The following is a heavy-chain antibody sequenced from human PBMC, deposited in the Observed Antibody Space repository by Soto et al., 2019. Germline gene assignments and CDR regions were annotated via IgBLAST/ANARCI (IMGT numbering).Heavy chain of an antibody. J-gene: IGHJ4*02. CDR3: ARDVGGFNAMFDY. Sequence: PGGSLRLSCAASRFIFRDYAMSWVRQTPGKGLEWVSTISTGSVNTHYADSIEGRFTISRDDSKNTLYLQMNSLGAEDTALYYCARDVGGFNAMFDYWGQGTQVTVSS. CDR1: RFIFRDYA. CDR2: ISTGSVNT. D-gene: IGHD5-12*01. V-gene: IGHV3-23*01.